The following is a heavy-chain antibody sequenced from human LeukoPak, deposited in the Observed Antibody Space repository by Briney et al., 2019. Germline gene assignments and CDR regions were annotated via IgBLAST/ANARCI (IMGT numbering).Heavy chain of an antibody. J-gene: IGHJ6*03. D-gene: IGHD2-15*01. CDR3: AKDSYYCSDNCPQYYYMDV. V-gene: IGHV3-30*02. CDR2: IRYDGSDK. CDR1: GFIFSGHG. Sequence: PGGSLRLSCAASGFIFSGHGMHWVRQAPGKGLEWVAFIRYDGSDKYYADSVKGRFTIPRDNSENTLYLQMSSLRPEDTAVYYCAKDSYYCSDNCPQYYYMDVWGKGTTVTVSS.